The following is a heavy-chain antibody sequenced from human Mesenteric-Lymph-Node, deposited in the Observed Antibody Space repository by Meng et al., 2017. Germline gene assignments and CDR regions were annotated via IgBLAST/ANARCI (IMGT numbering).Heavy chain of an antibody. CDR3: ARESSSSWENWFDP. J-gene: IGHJ5*02. CDR1: GYTFTSYD. D-gene: IGHD6-13*01. CDR2: MNPNSGNT. Sequence: ASVKVSCKASGYTFTSYDINWVRQATGQGLEWMGWMNPNSGNTGYAQKFQGRVTMTRNTSISTAYMELSSLRSEDTAVYYCARESSSSWENWFDPWGQGTLVTVSS. V-gene: IGHV1-8*01.